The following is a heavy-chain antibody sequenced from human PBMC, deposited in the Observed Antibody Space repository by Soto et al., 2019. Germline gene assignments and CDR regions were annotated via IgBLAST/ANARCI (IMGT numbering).Heavy chain of an antibody. D-gene: IGHD3-16*01. J-gene: IGHJ4*02. CDR2: VYYSGST. CDR3: ARQPRGPGYGERGLYFDH. V-gene: IGHV4-39*01. CDR1: GGSTNSRNDY. Sequence: PSETLSLTCTVSGGSTNSRNDYWGWIRQPPGRGLEWIGSVYYSGSTHDNPSLQSRVSISVDTSRNQFSLNLISVTAADTAVYFRARQPRGPGYGERGLYFDHWGQGTLVTVSS.